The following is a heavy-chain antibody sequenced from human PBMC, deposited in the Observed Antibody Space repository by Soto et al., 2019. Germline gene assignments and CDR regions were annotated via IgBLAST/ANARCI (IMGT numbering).Heavy chain of an antibody. CDR2: ISSSSSYI. Sequence: PGGSLRLSCAASGFTFSSYSMNWVRQAPGKGLEWVSSISSSSSYIYYADSVKGRFTISRDNAKNSLYLQMNSLRAEDTAVYYCARYDSSGYYWPYYYYGMDVRGQGTTGTVSS. CDR1: GFTFSSYS. V-gene: IGHV3-21*01. D-gene: IGHD3-22*01. CDR3: ARYDSSGYYWPYYYYGMDV. J-gene: IGHJ6*02.